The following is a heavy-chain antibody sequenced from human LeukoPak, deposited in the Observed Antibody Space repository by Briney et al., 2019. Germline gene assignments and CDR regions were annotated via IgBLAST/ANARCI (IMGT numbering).Heavy chain of an antibody. CDR2: ISAYNGNT. J-gene: IGHJ4*02. CDR3: ARDQSGYSGYDSGTNFDY. Sequence: GASVKVSCKASGYTFTSYGISWVRQAPGQGREWMGWISAYNGNTNYAQKLQGRVTMTTDTSTSTAYMELRSLRSDDTAVYYCARDQSGYSGYDSGTNFDYWGQGTLVTVSS. V-gene: IGHV1-18*01. D-gene: IGHD5-12*01. CDR1: GYTFTSYG.